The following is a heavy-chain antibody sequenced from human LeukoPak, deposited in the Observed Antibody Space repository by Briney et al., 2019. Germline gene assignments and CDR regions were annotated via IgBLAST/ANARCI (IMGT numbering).Heavy chain of an antibody. V-gene: IGHV3-23*01. D-gene: IGHD4-23*01. J-gene: IGHJ3*02. CDR2: ISASGSST. CDR3: ANPGPGVVTDAFDI. CDR1: GFTFSSYA. Sequence: GGSLRLSCAAAGFTFSSYAMSWVRQAPGKGLECVSTISASGSSTYYSDSVKSRFTISRNNSKKTLYLQINSLRAVDTAVYYCANPGPGVVTDAFDIWGQGTMVTVSS.